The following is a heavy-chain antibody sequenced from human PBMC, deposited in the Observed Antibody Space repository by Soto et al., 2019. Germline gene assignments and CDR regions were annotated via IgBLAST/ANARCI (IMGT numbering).Heavy chain of an antibody. CDR3: ARQYDILTGNNWFDP. CDR1: GFTLSSSA. V-gene: IGHV1-58*01. J-gene: IGHJ5*02. CDR2: IDVGSGNA. Sequence: SVKVSCKTSGFTLSSSAVHWVRQARGHRLQWIGWIDVGSGNASYAQMDQERVTISRDMSTSTAYMELTSLRPEDTAVYYCARQYDILTGNNWFDPWGQGTLVTVSS. D-gene: IGHD3-9*01.